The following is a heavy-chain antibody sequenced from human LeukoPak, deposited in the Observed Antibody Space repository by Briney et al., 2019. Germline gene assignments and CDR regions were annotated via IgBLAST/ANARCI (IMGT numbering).Heavy chain of an antibody. CDR1: GFTFSSYG. D-gene: IGHD2-21*02. Sequence: GGSLRLSCAASGFTFSSYGMHWVRQAPGKGLEWVAVISYDGSNKYYADSVKGRFTISRDNSKNTLYLQMNSLRAEDTAVYYCAKDSLWGGLDYWGQGTLVTVSS. CDR2: ISYDGSNK. V-gene: IGHV3-30*18. CDR3: AKDSLWGGLDY. J-gene: IGHJ4*02.